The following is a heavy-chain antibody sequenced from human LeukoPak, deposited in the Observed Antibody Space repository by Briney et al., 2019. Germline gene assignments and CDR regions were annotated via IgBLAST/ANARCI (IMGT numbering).Heavy chain of an antibody. CDR2: VYHNRNT. CDR1: GGSISRGSYY. V-gene: IGHV4-39*07. Sequence: SETLSLTCTVSGGSISRGSYYWGWIRQPPGTGLQWIANVYHNRNTAYNPSLRSRATISIDTSRNQFSLRLSSVTAADTAVYYCARLQGDSTAVFDYWGQGTLVSVSS. J-gene: IGHJ4*02. CDR3: ARLQGDSTAVFDY. D-gene: IGHD2-21*01.